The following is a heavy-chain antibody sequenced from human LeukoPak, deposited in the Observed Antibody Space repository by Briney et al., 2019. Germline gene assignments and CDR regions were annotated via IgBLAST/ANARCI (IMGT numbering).Heavy chain of an antibody. D-gene: IGHD5-18*01. CDR1: GFTFSSYG. J-gene: IGHJ4*02. CDR2: IRYDGSNK. CDR3: AKDGTGYSYGYGPRGFDY. Sequence: GSLRLSCAASGFTFSSYGMHWVRQARGKGLEWVAFIRYDGSNKHYADSEKGRFTISRDNSKNTLYLQMNSLRAEDTAVYYCAKDGTGYSYGYGPRGFDYWGQGTLVTVSS. V-gene: IGHV3-30*02.